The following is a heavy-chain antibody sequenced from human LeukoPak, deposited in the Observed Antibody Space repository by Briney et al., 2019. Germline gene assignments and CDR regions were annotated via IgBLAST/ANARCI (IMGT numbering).Heavy chain of an antibody. D-gene: IGHD1-1*01. V-gene: IGHV1-69*01. CDR1: GGTFSSYA. CDR2: IIPIFGTA. CDR3: ARVIGTTGLDP. J-gene: IGHJ5*02. Sequence: SVKVSCKASGGTFSSYAISWVRQAPGQGLEWMGGIIPIFGTANYAQEFQGRVTITADESTSTAYMELSSLRSEDTAVYYCARVIGTTGLDPWGQGTLVTVSS.